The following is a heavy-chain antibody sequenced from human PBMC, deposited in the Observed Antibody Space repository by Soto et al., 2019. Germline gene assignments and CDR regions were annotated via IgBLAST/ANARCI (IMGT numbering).Heavy chain of an antibody. CDR3: ATLIYGYFDY. CDR2: INHSGST. V-gene: IGHV4-34*01. CDR1: GGSFSGYY. D-gene: IGHD3-10*01. Sequence: SETLSLTCAVYGGSFSGYYWSWIRQPPGKGLEWIGEINHSGSTNYNPSLKSRVTISVDTSKNQFSLKLSSVTAADTAVYYCATLIYGYFDYWGQGTLVTVSS. J-gene: IGHJ4*02.